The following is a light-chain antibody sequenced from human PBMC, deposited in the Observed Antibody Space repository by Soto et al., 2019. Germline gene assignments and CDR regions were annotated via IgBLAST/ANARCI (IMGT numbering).Light chain of an antibody. Sequence: QSVLTQPASVSGSPGQSITISCTGTSSDVGGYNYVSWYQHHPGKAPKLMIYDVSNRPSGVSNRFSGSKSDNTASLTISGLQAEDEADYYCSSYTSTNTVAFGGGTKLTVL. CDR3: SSYTSTNTVA. CDR1: SSDVGGYNY. V-gene: IGLV2-14*03. J-gene: IGLJ2*01. CDR2: DVS.